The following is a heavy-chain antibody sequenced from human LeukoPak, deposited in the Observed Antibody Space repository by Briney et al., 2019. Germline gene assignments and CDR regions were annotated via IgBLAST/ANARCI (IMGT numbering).Heavy chain of an antibody. D-gene: IGHD3-9*01. Sequence: GGSLRLSCAASGFTFSSYEMNWVRQAPGKGLEWVSYISSSGSTIYYADSVKGRFTISRDNAKNSLYLQMNSLRAEDTALYYCARADILTGYYRDAFDLWGQGTMVTVSS. CDR3: ARADILTGYYRDAFDL. V-gene: IGHV3-48*03. CDR1: GFTFSSYE. CDR2: ISSSGSTI. J-gene: IGHJ3*01.